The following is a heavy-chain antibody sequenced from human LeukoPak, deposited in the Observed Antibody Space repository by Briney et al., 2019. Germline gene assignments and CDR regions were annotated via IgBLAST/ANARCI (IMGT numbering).Heavy chain of an antibody. J-gene: IGHJ4*02. CDR3: AKDKSGKYDFWSGYYGY. CDR1: GFTFSSYA. V-gene: IGHV3-23*01. CDR2: ISGSGGST. Sequence: GASLRLSCAASGFTFSSYAMSWVRQAPGKGLEWDSAISGSGGSTYYADSVKGRFTISRDNSKNTLYLQMNSLRAEDTAVYYCAKDKSGKYDFWSGYYGYWGQGTLVTVSS. D-gene: IGHD3-3*01.